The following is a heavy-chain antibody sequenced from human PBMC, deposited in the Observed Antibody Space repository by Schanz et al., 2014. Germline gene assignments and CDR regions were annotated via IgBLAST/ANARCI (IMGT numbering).Heavy chain of an antibody. D-gene: IGHD3-10*01. CDR2: INPSGGST. CDR1: GYSFTSYY. CDR3: ARERGVRGGGVWKVNWFDP. V-gene: IGHV1-46*01. J-gene: IGHJ5*02. Sequence: QVQLVQSGAEVKKPGASVKVSCKAFGYSFTSYYIHWVRQAPGQGLEWMATINPSGGSTSFAQKFQGRVTMTRATSTSTVNMELTSLRSEDTAVYYCARERGVRGGGVWKVNWFDPWGQGTLVTVSP.